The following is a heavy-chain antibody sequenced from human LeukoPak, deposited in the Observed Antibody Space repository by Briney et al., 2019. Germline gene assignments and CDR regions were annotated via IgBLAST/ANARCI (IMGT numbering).Heavy chain of an antibody. CDR1: GFIFNNYD. V-gene: IGHV3-23*01. D-gene: IGHD3-22*01. Sequence: GGSLRLSCAASGFIFNNYDLVWVRQAPGKGLEWVSANSNDCGGTTYADFVKGRFTISRDNSKHTLFLQMDSLRAEDTALYYCAKSSSGYFFDLWGQGTLVTVSS. J-gene: IGHJ4*02. CDR2: NSNDCGGT. CDR3: AKSSSGYFFDL.